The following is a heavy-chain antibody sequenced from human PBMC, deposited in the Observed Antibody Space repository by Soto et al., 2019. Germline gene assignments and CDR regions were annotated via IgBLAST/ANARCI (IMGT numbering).Heavy chain of an antibody. V-gene: IGHV4-34*01. CDR1: GGSFSAYY. J-gene: IGHJ4*02. CDR2: INPSGST. CDR3: ARSDYGDSLDY. D-gene: IGHD4-17*01. Sequence: QVQLQQWGAGLLKPSETLSLTCAVYGGSFSAYYCSWIRQPPGKGLEWIGEINPSGSTNYNPSLKSRVTFSVDMSKNQFSLKLSSVTAADTAAYFCARSDYGDSLDYWGQGTLVTVSS.